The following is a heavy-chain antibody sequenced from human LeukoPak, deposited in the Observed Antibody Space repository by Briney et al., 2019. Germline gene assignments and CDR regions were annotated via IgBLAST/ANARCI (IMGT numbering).Heavy chain of an antibody. V-gene: IGHV3-48*03. J-gene: IGHJ4*02. CDR2: ISSSGSTT. CDR3: ARDNYDSSGYYFD. CDR1: GFTFSSYE. D-gene: IGHD3-22*01. Sequence: GGSLRLSCAASGFTFSSYEMNWVRQAPGKGLEWVSYISSSGSTTHYADSVKGRFTISRDNAKKSLYLQMNSLRAEDTDVYYCARDNYDSSGYYFDWGQGTLVTVSS.